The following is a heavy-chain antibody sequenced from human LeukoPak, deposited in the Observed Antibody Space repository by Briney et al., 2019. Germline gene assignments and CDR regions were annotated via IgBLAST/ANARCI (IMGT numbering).Heavy chain of an antibody. D-gene: IGHD6-13*01. CDR2: INHSGST. V-gene: IGHV4-34*01. CDR3: ARGGFDSSSWYDY. J-gene: IGHJ4*02. CDR1: GGSFSGYY. Sequence: SETLSLTCAVYGGSFSGYYWSWIRQPPGKGLEWIGEINHSGSTNYNPSLKSRVTISVDTSKNQFSLKLSSVTAADTAVYCCARGGFDSSSWYDYWGQGTLVTVSS.